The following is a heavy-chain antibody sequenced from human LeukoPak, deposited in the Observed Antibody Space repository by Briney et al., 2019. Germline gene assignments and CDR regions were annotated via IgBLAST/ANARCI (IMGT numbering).Heavy chain of an antibody. V-gene: IGHV3-21*01. D-gene: IGHD6-19*01. CDR2: ISSSSSYI. J-gene: IGHJ4*02. CDR3: ARGFSSGWHVWDYFDY. CDR1: GFTFSSYS. Sequence: PGGSLRLSCAASGFTFSSYSMNWVHQAPGRGLEWVSSISSSSSYIYYADSVKGRFTISRDNAKNSLYLQMNSLRAEDTAVYYCARGFSSGWHVWDYFDYWGQGTLVTVSS.